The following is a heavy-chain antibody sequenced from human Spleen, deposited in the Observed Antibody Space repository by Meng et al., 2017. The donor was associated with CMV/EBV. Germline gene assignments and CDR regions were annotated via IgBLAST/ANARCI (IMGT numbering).Heavy chain of an antibody. CDR1: AFTFNTYR. V-gene: IGHV3-30*14. D-gene: IGHD2-2*01. CDR3: ARVGLGPAATSGGMDV. Sequence: GESLKISCAASAFTFNTYRMHWDRQAPGKGLEWVALISSDGSNKQYADSVKGRFTISRDNSKNTLYLQMNSLRAEDTDVYYCARVGLGPAATSGGMDVWGQGTTVTVSS. CDR2: ISSDGSNK. J-gene: IGHJ6*02.